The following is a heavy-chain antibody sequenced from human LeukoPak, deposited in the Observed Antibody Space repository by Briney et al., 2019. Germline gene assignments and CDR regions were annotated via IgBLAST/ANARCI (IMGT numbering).Heavy chain of an antibody. CDR3: ARHRGSLGYYYGMDV. CDR2: IYYSGST. CDR1: GGSISSYY. Sequence: SETLSLTCTVSGGSISSYYWSWIRQPPGKGLEWIGYIYYSGSTNYNPSLKSRVTISVDTSKKQFSLKLSSVTAADTAVYYCARHRGSLGYYYGMDVWGQGTTVTVSS. D-gene: IGHD5-24*01. J-gene: IGHJ6*02. V-gene: IGHV4-59*08.